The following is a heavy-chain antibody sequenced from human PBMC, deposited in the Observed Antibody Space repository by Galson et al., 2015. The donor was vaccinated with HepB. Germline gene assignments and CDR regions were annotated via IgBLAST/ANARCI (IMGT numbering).Heavy chain of an antibody. Sequence: SVKVSCKASGGTFSSYAISWVRQAPGQGLEWMGGIIPIFGTANYAQKFQGRVTITADESTSTAYMELSSLRSEDTAVYYCVTDCSSTSCDPYYYYYYGMDVWGQGTTVTVSS. D-gene: IGHD2-2*01. CDR3: VTDCSSTSCDPYYYYYYGMDV. V-gene: IGHV1-69*13. CDR2: IIPIFGTA. J-gene: IGHJ6*02. CDR1: GGTFSSYA.